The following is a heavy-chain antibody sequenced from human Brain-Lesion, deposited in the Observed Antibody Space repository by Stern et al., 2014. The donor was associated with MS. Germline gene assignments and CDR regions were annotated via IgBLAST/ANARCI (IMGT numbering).Heavy chain of an antibody. V-gene: IGHV1-45*02. CDR2: ITPFTGNT. CDR3: AEGGSYGFVY. Sequence: QVQLGHSGAEVKKTGSSVKVSCQASGNTFTNRYLHWVRQAPGQALEWMGWITPFTGNTNYAQNFQDRVTITMDRSMSTAYMDLSSLRSDDTAIYFCAEGGSYGFVYWGQGTLVTVSS. D-gene: IGHD4-17*01. J-gene: IGHJ4*02. CDR1: GNTFTNRY.